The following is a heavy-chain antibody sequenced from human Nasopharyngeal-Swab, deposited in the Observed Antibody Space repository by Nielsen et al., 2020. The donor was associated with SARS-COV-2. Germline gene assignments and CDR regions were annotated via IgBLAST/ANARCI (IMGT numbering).Heavy chain of an antibody. J-gene: IGHJ4*02. V-gene: IGHV1-69*10. CDR2: IIPILGIA. D-gene: IGHD5-18*01. CDR1: GYTFSSYA. Sequence: SVKVSCKASGYTFSSYAISWVRQAPGQGLEWMGWIIPILGIANYAQKFQGRVTITADTSTSTAYMELSSLRSEDTAVYYCARGPALCTAFFDYWGQGTLVTVSS. CDR3: ARGPALCTAFFDY.